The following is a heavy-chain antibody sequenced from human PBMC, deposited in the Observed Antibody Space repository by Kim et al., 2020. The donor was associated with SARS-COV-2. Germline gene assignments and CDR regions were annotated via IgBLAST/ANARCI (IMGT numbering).Heavy chain of an antibody. CDR2: IKSDGSEI. V-gene: IGHV3-74*01. CDR3: ARDGRQNGYSTWAFYV. Sequence: GGSLRLSCAASGFTFADYCMHWVRQAPGKGLVWVSRIKSDGSEIGYSGSVKGRFIISRDIAKNTLYLQMNSLTAEDTAFYYCARDGRQNGYSTWAFYVWG. CDR1: GFTFADYC. J-gene: IGHJ3*01. D-gene: IGHD3-22*01.